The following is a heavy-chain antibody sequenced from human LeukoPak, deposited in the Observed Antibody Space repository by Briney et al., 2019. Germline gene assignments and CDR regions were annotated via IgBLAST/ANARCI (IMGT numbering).Heavy chain of an antibody. J-gene: IGHJ6*03. CDR2: ISGSGAGT. D-gene: IGHD2-21*01. CDR1: GFTFSSYG. V-gene: IGHV3-23*01. Sequence: PGGSLRLSCAASGFTFSSYGINWVRQAPGKGLEWVSAISGSGAGTYYADSVKGRFTISRDNSKNTLYLQMNSLRAEDTAVYYCAKIPSDNKDYYYYMDVWGKGTTVTVSS. CDR3: AKIPSDNKDYYYYMDV.